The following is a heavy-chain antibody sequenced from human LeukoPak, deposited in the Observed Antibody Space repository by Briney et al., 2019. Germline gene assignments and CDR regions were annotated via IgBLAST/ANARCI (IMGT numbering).Heavy chain of an antibody. D-gene: IGHD3-3*01. CDR1: GFTFSSYG. Sequence: GGSLRLSCAASGFTFSSYGMHWVRQAPGKGLEWVAFIRYDGSNKYYADSVKGRFTISRDNSKNTLYLQMNSLRAEDTAVYYCAKGLVLRFLEWLEYFDYWGQGTLVTVSS. CDR2: IRYDGSNK. V-gene: IGHV3-30*02. J-gene: IGHJ4*02. CDR3: AKGLVLRFLEWLEYFDY.